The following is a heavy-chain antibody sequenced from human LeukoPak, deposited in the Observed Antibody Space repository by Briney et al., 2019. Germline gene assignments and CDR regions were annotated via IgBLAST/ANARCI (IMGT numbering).Heavy chain of an antibody. CDR3: AREGSRRLYMDV. CDR1: GGSISTGNW. V-gene: IGHV4-4*02. CDR2: IYHSGSS. D-gene: IGHD6-25*01. J-gene: IGHJ6*03. Sequence: SSETLSLTRAVSGGSISTGNWWSWVRQSPDKGLEWIGEIYHSGSSNYNPSLKSRVTMSIDNFKHHFSLSLTSVTAADTAVYYCAREGSRRLYMDVWGRGTTVTVSS.